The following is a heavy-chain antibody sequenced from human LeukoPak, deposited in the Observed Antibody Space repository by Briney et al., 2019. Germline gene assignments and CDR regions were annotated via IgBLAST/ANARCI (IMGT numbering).Heavy chain of an antibody. D-gene: IGHD6-19*01. Sequence: ASVKLSCKASGYTFTSYGISWVRQAPGQGLEWMGWISAYNGNTNYAQKLQGRVTMTTDTSTSTAYMELRSLRSDDTAVYYCASFVPGYSSGWYGYWGQGTLVTVSS. CDR3: ASFVPGYSSGWYGY. CDR1: GYTFTSYG. CDR2: ISAYNGNT. V-gene: IGHV1-18*01. J-gene: IGHJ4*02.